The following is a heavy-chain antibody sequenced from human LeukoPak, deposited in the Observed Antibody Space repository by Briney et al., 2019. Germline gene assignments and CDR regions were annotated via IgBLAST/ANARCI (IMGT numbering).Heavy chain of an antibody. Sequence: GGSLRLSCAASGFTFSSYSMNWVRQAPGKGLEWVSYISSSSGTKYYADSVKGRFAISRDNAQNSLYLQMNSLRAEDTAVYYCAREMKRDGYTVSPFDYWGQGILVTVSP. D-gene: IGHD5-24*01. CDR1: GFTFSSYS. J-gene: IGHJ4*02. V-gene: IGHV3-48*01. CDR3: AREMKRDGYTVSPFDY. CDR2: ISSSSGTK.